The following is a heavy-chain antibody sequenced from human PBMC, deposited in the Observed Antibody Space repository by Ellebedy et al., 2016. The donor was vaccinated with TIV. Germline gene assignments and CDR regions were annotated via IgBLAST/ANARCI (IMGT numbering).Heavy chain of an antibody. CDR3: ARDTLVGVTDSYFDY. CDR2: IKQDGSKR. J-gene: IGHJ4*02. Sequence: GESLKISCAASGFTLSSYWMSWVRQAPGKGLEWVANIKQDGSKRFYVDSVKGRITISRDNAKNSLYLQMNNLRAEDTAVYYCARDTLVGVTDSYFDYWGQGTLVTVSS. CDR1: GFTLSSYW. V-gene: IGHV3-7*03. D-gene: IGHD1-26*01.